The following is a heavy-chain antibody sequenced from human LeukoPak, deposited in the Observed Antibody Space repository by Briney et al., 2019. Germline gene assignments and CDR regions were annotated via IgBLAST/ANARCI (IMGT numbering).Heavy chain of an antibody. J-gene: IGHJ4*02. V-gene: IGHV3-33*01. CDR1: GFTFSSYG. CDR3: ARDYCGGDCYSFDS. D-gene: IGHD2-21*02. CDR2: IWYHGRNK. Sequence: GRSLRLSCAASGFTFSSYGMHWVRQAPGKGLEWVAVIWYHGRNKYFADSVKGRFTISRDISKNTLYLQMNSLRAEDTAVYYFARDYCGGDCYSFDSWGQGTLVTVSS.